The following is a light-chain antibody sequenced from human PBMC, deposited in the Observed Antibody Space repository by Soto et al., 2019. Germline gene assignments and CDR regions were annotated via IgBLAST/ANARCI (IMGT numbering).Light chain of an antibody. J-gene: IGKJ1*01. CDR1: QSFSSN. CDR2: GAS. Sequence: EIVMTQSPDTLSVSTGERATLSCRASQSFSSNLAWYQHKPGQAPRLLIYGASTRATGIPGRFSGSGSGTEFTLTISSLQSEDFAVYYCQQYNNWPRTLGQGTKVEIK. CDR3: QQYNNWPRT. V-gene: IGKV3-15*01.